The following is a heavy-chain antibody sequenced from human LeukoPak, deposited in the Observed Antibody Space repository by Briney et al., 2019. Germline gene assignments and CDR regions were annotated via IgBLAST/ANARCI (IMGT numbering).Heavy chain of an antibody. V-gene: IGHV1-2*02. CDR2: INPNSGGT. CDR1: GYTFTGYY. D-gene: IGHD6-6*01. CDR3: ARRSIAALRFDY. Sequence: ASVKVSCKASGYTFTGYYMHWVRQAPGQGLEWMGWINPNSGGTNYAQKFQGRVTVTRDTSISTAYMELSRLRSDDTAVYYCARRSIAALRFDYWGQGTLVTVSS. J-gene: IGHJ4*02.